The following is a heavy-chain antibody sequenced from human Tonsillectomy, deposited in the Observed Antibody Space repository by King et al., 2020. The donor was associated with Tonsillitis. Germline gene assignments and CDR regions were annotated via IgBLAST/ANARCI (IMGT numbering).Heavy chain of an antibody. CDR3: ARLRWPHYFDY. D-gene: IGHD3-3*01. CDR1: GFTSSSYE. CDR2: ISSSGSTI. Sequence: VQLVESGGGLVQPGGSLRLSCAASGFTSSSYEMNWVRQAPGKGLEWVSYISSSGSTIYYADSVKGRFTISRDNAKNSLYLQMNSLRAEDTAVYYCARLRWPHYFDYWGQGTLVTVSS. J-gene: IGHJ4*02. V-gene: IGHV3-48*03.